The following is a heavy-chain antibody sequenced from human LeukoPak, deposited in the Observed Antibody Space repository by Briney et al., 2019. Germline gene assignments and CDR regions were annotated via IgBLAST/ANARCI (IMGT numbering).Heavy chain of an antibody. V-gene: IGHV4-38-2*02. CDR1: GYSISSGYY. CDR2: IYHSGST. Sequence: SETLSLTCTVSGYSISSGYYWGWIRQPPGKGLEWIGSIYHSGSTYYNPSLKSRVTISVDTSKNQFSLKLSSVTAADTAVYYCARTFPLMVGATVFDYWGQGTLVTVSS. CDR3: ARTFPLMVGATVFDY. J-gene: IGHJ4*02. D-gene: IGHD1-26*01.